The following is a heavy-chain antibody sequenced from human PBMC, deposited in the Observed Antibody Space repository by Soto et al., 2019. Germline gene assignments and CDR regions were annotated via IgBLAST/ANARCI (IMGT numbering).Heavy chain of an antibody. CDR1: GGSFSGYY. V-gene: IGHV4-34*01. J-gene: IGHJ5*02. CDR2: INHSGST. Sequence: PSETLSLTCAVYGGSFSGYYWSWIRQPPGKGLEWIGEINHSGSTNYNPSLKSRVTISVDTSKNQFSLNLSSVTAADTAVDYCAIGHAITMIVVVITTLRAGLFDPWGQGTLVTVSS. CDR3: AIGHAITMIVVVITTLRAGLFDP. D-gene: IGHD3-22*01.